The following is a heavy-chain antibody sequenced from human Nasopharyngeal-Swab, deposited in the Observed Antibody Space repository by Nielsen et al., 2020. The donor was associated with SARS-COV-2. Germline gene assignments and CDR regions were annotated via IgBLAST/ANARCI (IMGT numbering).Heavy chain of an antibody. CDR2: IYYSGST. D-gene: IGHD3-3*01. CDR3: ARISGYDFWSLWFDP. CDR1: GGSISSYY. J-gene: IGHJ5*02. Sequence: SETLSLTCTVSGGSISSYYWSWIRQPPGKGLEWIGYIYYSGSTHYNPSLKSRVTISVDTSKNQFSLKLSSVTAADTAVYYCARISGYDFWSLWFDPWGQGTLATVSS. V-gene: IGHV4-59*13.